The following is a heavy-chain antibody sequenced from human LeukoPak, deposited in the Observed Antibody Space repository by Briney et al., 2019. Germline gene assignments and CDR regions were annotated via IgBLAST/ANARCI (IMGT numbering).Heavy chain of an antibody. CDR2: ISADGRVT. CDR3: ARGGSNYGDFHY. Sequence: GGSLRLSCAASGLSFTTYWMHWVRQAPGEGLVWVSRISADGRVTNYADSVKGRFTISRDNPTNTLYPQLSSLRVEDTAVYYCARGGSNYGDFHYWGQGTLVTVSS. J-gene: IGHJ4*02. D-gene: IGHD4-11*01. V-gene: IGHV3-74*01. CDR1: GLSFTTYW.